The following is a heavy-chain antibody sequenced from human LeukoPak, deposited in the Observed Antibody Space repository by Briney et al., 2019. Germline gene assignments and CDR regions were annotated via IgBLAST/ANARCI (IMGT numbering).Heavy chain of an antibody. J-gene: IGHJ4*02. CDR2: ISYDGGNK. V-gene: IGHV3-30*01. Sequence: GGSLRLSCAASGFTFSSYAMHWVRQAPGKGLEWVAVISYDGGNKYYADSVKGRFTISRDNSKNTLYLQMNSLRAEDTAVYYCARDPSSSWPDYWGQGTLVTVSS. CDR3: ARDPSSSWPDY. D-gene: IGHD6-13*01. CDR1: GFTFSSYA.